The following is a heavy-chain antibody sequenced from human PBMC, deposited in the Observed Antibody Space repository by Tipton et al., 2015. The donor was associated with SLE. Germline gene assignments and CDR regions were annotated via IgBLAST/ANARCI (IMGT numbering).Heavy chain of an antibody. D-gene: IGHD6-13*01. J-gene: IGHJ5*02. CDR1: GGSISSRNYY. CDR2: IYYSGST. Sequence: LSLTCTVSGGSISSRNYYWGWIRQPPGKGLEWIGSIYYSGSTYYNPSLKSRVTISVDTSKNQFSLKLSSVTAADTAVYYCARGSGVAAAGSWGQGTLVTVSS. V-gene: IGHV4-39*07. CDR3: ARGSGVAAAGS.